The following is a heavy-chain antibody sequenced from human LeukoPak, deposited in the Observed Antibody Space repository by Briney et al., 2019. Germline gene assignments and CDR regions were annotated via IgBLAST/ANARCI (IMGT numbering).Heavy chain of an antibody. CDR1: GYTLTELS. CDR2: FDPEDGET. Sequence: GASVKVSCKVSGYTLTELSMHWVRQAPGKGLEWMGGFDPEDGETIYAQKFQGRVTMTEDTSTDTAYMELSSLRSEDTAVYYCATASTGDTYNWFDPWGQGTLVTVSS. V-gene: IGHV1-24*01. CDR3: ATASTGDTYNWFDP. D-gene: IGHD1-26*01. J-gene: IGHJ5*02.